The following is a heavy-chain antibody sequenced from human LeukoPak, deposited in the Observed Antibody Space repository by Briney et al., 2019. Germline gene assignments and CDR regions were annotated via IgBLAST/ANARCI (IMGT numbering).Heavy chain of an antibody. CDR2: IYTSGST. CDR3: ARMGSEYYYYYMDV. V-gene: IGHV4-4*07. CDR1: GGSISSYY. D-gene: IGHD3-10*01. J-gene: IGHJ6*03. Sequence: SETLSLTCTVSGGSISSYYWSWIRQPAGKGLEWIGRIYTSGSTNYNPSLKSRVTISVDKSKNQFSLRLSSVTAADTAVYYCARMGSEYYYYYMDVWGKGTTVTVSS.